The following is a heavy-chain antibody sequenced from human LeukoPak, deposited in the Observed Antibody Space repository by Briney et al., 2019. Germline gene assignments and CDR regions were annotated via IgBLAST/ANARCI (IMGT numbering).Heavy chain of an antibody. CDR3: ARQHQGTFGY. Sequence: MSSETLSLTCTVSGGSISSSSYYWGWIRQPPGKGLEWIGSIYYSGSTYYNPSLKSRVTISVDTSKNQFSLKLSSVTAADTAVYYCARQHQGTFGYWGQGTLVTVPS. J-gene: IGHJ4*02. CDR2: IYYSGST. V-gene: IGHV4-39*01. CDR1: GGSISSSSYY. D-gene: IGHD1-1*01.